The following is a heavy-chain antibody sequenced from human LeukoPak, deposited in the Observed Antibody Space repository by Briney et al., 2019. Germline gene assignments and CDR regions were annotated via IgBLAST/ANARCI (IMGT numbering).Heavy chain of an antibody. CDR1: GFTFSSYS. Sequence: GGSLRLSCAASGFTFSSYSMNWVRQAPGKGLEWVSSISSSSSYIYYADSVKGRFTISRDNAKNSLYLQMNSLRAEDTAVYYCARQRRYCSGDNCYQRTFDYWGQGTLVTVSS. V-gene: IGHV3-21*01. D-gene: IGHD2-15*01. CDR2: ISSSSSYI. J-gene: IGHJ4*02. CDR3: ARQRRYCSGDNCYQRTFDY.